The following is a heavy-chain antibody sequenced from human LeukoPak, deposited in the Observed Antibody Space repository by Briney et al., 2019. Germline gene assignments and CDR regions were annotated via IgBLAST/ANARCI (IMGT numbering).Heavy chain of an antibody. D-gene: IGHD3-3*01. J-gene: IGHJ4*02. CDR2: ISPNSGGT. CDR3: ARGAVLRFLEWLFFY. V-gene: IGHV1-2*02. CDR1: GGTFNIYA. Sequence: ASVKVSCKASGGTFNIYAISWVRQAPGQGLEWMGWISPNSGGTNYAQQFQGRVTMTRDTSISTAYMELSRLRSDDTAVYYCARGAVLRFLEWLFFYWGQGTLVTVSS.